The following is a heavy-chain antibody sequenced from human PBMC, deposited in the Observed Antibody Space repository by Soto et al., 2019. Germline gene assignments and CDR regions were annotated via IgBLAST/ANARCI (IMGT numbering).Heavy chain of an antibody. CDR1: GYTFTSYD. Sequence: ASVKVSCKASGYTFTSYDINWVRQATGQGLEWMGWMNPNSGNTGYAQKFQGRVTMTRNTSISTAYMELSSLRSEETAVYYCARGPPRNYYGSGSYYRRISMFGWFDPWGQGTLVTVSS. D-gene: IGHD3-10*01. J-gene: IGHJ5*02. CDR3: ARGPPRNYYGSGSYYRRISMFGWFDP. CDR2: MNPNSGNT. V-gene: IGHV1-8*01.